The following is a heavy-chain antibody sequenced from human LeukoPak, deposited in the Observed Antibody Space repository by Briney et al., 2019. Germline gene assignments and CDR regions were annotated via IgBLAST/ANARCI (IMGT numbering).Heavy chain of an antibody. Sequence: GGSLRLSCAASGFTFRNAWMSWVRQAPGKGLEWVGRIKSKTDGGTTDYAAPVTGRFTISRDDSKNTQYLQMNSLKTEDTAVYYCTTEDRGPYYFDSWGQGTLVTVSS. CDR1: GFTFRNAW. D-gene: IGHD3-10*01. CDR2: IKSKTDGGTT. V-gene: IGHV3-15*01. J-gene: IGHJ4*02. CDR3: TTEDRGPYYFDS.